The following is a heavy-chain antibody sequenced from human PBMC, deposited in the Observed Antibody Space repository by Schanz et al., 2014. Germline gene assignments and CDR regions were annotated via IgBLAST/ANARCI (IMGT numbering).Heavy chain of an antibody. J-gene: IGHJ3*02. Sequence: EVQLVQSGGGLVQPGGSLRLSCAASRFTVTNAWMSWVRQAPGKGLVWVSRINGDGSRTAYADSVKGRFTISRDNAKNTLYLQMNSLRAEDTAVYYCAKSDAFDIWGQGTLVTVSS. CDR1: RFTVTNAW. V-gene: IGHV3-74*01. CDR2: INGDGSRT. CDR3: AKSDAFDI.